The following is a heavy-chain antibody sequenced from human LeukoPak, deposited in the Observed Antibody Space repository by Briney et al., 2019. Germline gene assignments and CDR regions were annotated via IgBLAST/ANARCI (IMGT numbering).Heavy chain of an antibody. J-gene: IGHJ3*01. CDR1: GFTVSSNY. CDR2: IYSGGST. Sequence: GGSLRLSSAASGFTVSSNYMSCVRQAPGKGLEWVSVIYSGGSTYYADSVKGRFTISRDNSKNTLYLQMNSLRAEDTALYYCAKDISVGIVAEPVAMVSPLDVWGQGTMVTVSS. V-gene: IGHV3-53*05. CDR3: AKDISVGIVAEPVAMVSPLDV. D-gene: IGHD2-2*01.